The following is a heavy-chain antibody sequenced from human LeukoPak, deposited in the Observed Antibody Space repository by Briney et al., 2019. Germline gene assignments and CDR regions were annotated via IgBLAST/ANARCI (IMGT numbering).Heavy chain of an antibody. V-gene: IGHV1-46*01. CDR3: ARAVGVRYDSTGYLDS. Sequence: ASVKVSGTASGYTFTSYYIHWVRQAPGQGLEWMGMINPSGGSTTYAQNLQGRVIMTTDTSTSTVYMELSSLRSEDTAVYYCARAVGVRYDSTGYLDSWGQGALVTASS. J-gene: IGHJ4*02. D-gene: IGHD3-22*01. CDR2: INPSGGST. CDR1: GYTFTSYY.